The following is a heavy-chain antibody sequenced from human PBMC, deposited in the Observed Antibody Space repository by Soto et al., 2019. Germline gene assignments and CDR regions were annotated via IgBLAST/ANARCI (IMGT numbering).Heavy chain of an antibody. CDR3: ARDRSGLDY. J-gene: IGHJ4*02. Sequence: QVQVVESGGGVVQPGRSLRLSCAASGFTFSTYVMHWVRQAPGKGLEWVAVIWFDGSIIYYGDSVKGRFTISRDNSKNTLYLQMDSLRAEDTAFYYCARDRSGLDYWGQGTLVTVSS. V-gene: IGHV3-33*01. D-gene: IGHD3-22*01. CDR1: GFTFSTYV. CDR2: IWFDGSII.